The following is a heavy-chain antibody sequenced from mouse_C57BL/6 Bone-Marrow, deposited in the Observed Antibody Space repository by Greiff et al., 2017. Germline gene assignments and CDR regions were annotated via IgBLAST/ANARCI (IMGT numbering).Heavy chain of an antibody. Sequence: VKLVESGAELVRPGASVTLSCKASGYTFTDYEMHWVKQTPVHGLEWIGAIDPETGGTAYNQKFKGKAILTADKSSSTAYMELRSLTSEDSAVYYCTRRLRRVFDYWGQGTTLTVSS. V-gene: IGHV1-15*01. CDR2: IDPETGGT. D-gene: IGHD2-4*01. J-gene: IGHJ2*01. CDR1: GYTFTDYE. CDR3: TRRLRRVFDY.